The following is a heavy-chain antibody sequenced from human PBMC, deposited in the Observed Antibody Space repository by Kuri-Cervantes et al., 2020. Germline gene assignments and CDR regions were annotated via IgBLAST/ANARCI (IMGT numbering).Heavy chain of an antibody. CDR1: GGSISSSSYY. J-gene: IGHJ3*02. CDR3: AREVLLGYYDTSGYFLWRRGDEDVFDI. CDR2: IYYTGST. V-gene: IGHV4-61*01. D-gene: IGHD3-22*01. Sequence: SETLSLTCTVSGGSISSSSYYWGWIRQPPGKGLEWIGYIYYTGSTDYNPSLKSRVTISLDTSKSQFSLQLSSVTAADTAVYYCAREVLLGYYDTSGYFLWRRGDEDVFDIWGQGTMVTVSS.